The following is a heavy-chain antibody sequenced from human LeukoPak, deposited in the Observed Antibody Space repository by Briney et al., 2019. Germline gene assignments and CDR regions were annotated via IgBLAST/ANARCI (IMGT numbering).Heavy chain of an antibody. Sequence: GGSLRLSCAASGFTFSSYAMSWVRQAPGKGLEWVSAISGSGGSTYYADSVKGRFTISRDNSKNTLYLQMNSLRAEDTAAYYCAKDRRLYDSSGYYLFFDYWGQGTLVTVSS. CDR3: AKDRRLYDSSGYYLFFDY. CDR2: ISGSGGST. D-gene: IGHD3-22*01. CDR1: GFTFSSYA. J-gene: IGHJ4*02. V-gene: IGHV3-23*01.